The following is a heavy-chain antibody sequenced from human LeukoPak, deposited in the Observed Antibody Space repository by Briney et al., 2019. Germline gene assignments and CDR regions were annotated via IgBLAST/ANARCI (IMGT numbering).Heavy chain of an antibody. V-gene: IGHV5-51*01. CDR1: GYSFTSYW. D-gene: IGHD3-22*01. CDR3: ARQVPVVGYYDSSGYDY. Sequence: GEPLKISCKGSGYSFTSYWIGWVRQMPGKSLEWMGIIYPGDSDTRYSPSFQGQVTISADKSISTAYLQWSSLKASDTAMYYCARQVPVVGYYDSSGYDYWGQGTLVTVSS. J-gene: IGHJ4*02. CDR2: IYPGDSDT.